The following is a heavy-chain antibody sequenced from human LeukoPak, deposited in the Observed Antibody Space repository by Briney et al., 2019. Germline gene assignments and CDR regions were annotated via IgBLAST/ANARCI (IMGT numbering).Heavy chain of an antibody. D-gene: IGHD3-16*01. CDR2: ISSSSSYI. J-gene: IGHJ6*03. V-gene: IGHV3-21*01. Sequence: GGSLRLSCAASGFTFSSYGMNWVRQAPGKGLEWVSSISSSSSYIYYADSVKGRFTISRDNAKNSLYLQMNSLRAEDTAVYYCARVWDSYYMDVWGKGTTVTVSS. CDR3: ARVWDSYYMDV. CDR1: GFTFSSYG.